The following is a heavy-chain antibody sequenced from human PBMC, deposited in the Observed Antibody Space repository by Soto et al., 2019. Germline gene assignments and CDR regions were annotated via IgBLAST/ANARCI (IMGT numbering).Heavy chain of an antibody. CDR2: IRSKANSYAT. J-gene: IGHJ4*02. CDR3: TRRGFGELPFDY. CDR1: EFAFSGCA. Sequence: PGGSLRHSCAASEFAFSGCAMHWVRQASGKGLEWVGRIRSKANSYATAYAASVKGRFTISRDDSKNTAYQQMNSLKTEDTAVYYCTRRGFGELPFDYWGQGTLVTVSS. D-gene: IGHD3-10*01. V-gene: IGHV3-73*01.